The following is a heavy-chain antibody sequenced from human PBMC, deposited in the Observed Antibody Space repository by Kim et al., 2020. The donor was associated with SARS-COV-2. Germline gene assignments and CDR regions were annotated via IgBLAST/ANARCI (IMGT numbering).Heavy chain of an antibody. D-gene: IGHD4-17*01. Sequence: PSVKVSCKVSGYTLTELSMHWVRQAPGKGLEWMGGFDPEDGETIYAQKFQGRVTMTEDTSTDTAYMELSSLRSEDTAVYYCATHAPTVTTPPDYWGQGTLVTVSS. CDR1: GYTLTELS. CDR3: ATHAPTVTTPPDY. J-gene: IGHJ4*02. V-gene: IGHV1-24*01. CDR2: FDPEDGET.